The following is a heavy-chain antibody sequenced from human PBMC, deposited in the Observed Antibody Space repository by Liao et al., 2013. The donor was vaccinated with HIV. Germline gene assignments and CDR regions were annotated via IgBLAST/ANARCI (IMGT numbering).Heavy chain of an antibody. D-gene: IGHD6-19*01. J-gene: IGHJ6*03. Sequence: QVQLQESGPGLVKPSETLSLTCTVSGGSISSYYWSWIRQPAGKGLEWIGRIYTSGSTNYNPSLKSRVTMSVDTSKNQFSLKLSSVTAADTAVYYCARTFRGWSHGYYYYYMDVWGKGTTVTVSS. CDR3: ARTFRGWSHGYYYYYMDV. CDR2: IYTSGST. CDR1: GGSISSYY. V-gene: IGHV4-4*07.